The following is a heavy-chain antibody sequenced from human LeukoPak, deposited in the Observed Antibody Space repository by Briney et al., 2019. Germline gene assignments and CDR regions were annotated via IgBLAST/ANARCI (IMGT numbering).Heavy chain of an antibody. CDR3: ARGPMYSSSRLIDY. Sequence: ASVKVSCKASGYTFTGYYMHRVRQAPGQGLEWMGWINPNSGGTNYAQKFQGRVTMTRDTSISTAYMELSRLRSDDTAVYYCARGPMYSSSRLIDYWGQGTLVTVSS. V-gene: IGHV1-2*02. J-gene: IGHJ4*02. D-gene: IGHD6-13*01. CDR1: GYTFTGYY. CDR2: INPNSGGT.